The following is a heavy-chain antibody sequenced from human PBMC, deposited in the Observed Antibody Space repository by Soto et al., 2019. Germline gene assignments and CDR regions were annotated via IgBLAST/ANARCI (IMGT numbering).Heavy chain of an antibody. Sequence: EVQLVESGGGLVKPGGSLRLSCAASGFPFISYSLNWVRQAPGKGLEWVSSISSTSGYIYYADSVKGRFTISRDNAENSVFLQMTSLRAEDTAVYYCARGPLIGATALYGESWGQGTLVTVSS. D-gene: IGHD4-17*01. CDR2: ISSTSGYI. J-gene: IGHJ5*02. CDR3: ARGPLIGATALYGES. CDR1: GFPFISYS. V-gene: IGHV3-21*01.